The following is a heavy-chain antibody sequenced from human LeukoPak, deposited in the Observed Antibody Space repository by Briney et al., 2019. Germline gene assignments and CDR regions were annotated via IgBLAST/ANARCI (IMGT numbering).Heavy chain of an antibody. CDR1: GYTFTSYG. V-gene: IGHV1-18*01. Sequence: ASVKVSCKASGYTFTSYGISWVRQAPGQGLEWMGWISAYNGNTNYAQKLQGRVTMTTDTSTSTAYMELRSLRSDDTAVYYCARSKYSSSWYSFGFDPWGQGTLVTVSS. CDR3: ARSKYSSSWYSFGFDP. J-gene: IGHJ5*02. D-gene: IGHD6-13*01. CDR2: ISAYNGNT.